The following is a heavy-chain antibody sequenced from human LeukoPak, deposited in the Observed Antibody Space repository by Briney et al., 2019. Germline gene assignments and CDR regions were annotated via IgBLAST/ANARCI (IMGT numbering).Heavy chain of an antibody. D-gene: IGHD3-10*01. CDR3: ARDVGLGFYSGSGKYHS. Sequence: ASVKVSCKASGYTFTGYGVSWVRQAPGQGFEWMAWISGHNGETKYAQRLQGRLTLTTDTPTSTAYMELRSLKSDDTATYYCARDVGLGFYSGSGKYHSWGQGTLVTVSS. CDR2: ISGHNGET. J-gene: IGHJ5*02. V-gene: IGHV1-18*04. CDR1: GYTFTGYG.